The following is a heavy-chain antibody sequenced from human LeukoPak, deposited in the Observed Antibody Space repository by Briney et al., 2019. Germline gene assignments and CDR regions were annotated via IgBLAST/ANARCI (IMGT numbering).Heavy chain of an antibody. CDR3: AKSIGYCTNGVCYPFDY. J-gene: IGHJ4*02. CDR2: ISGSGGST. CDR1: GFTFSSYA. D-gene: IGHD2-8*01. V-gene: IGHV3-23*01. Sequence: QTGGSLRLSCAASGFTFSSYAMSWVRQAPGKGLEWVSAISGSGGSTYYADSVKGRFTISRDNSKNTLYLQMNSLRAEDTAVYYCAKSIGYCTNGVCYPFDYWGQGTLVTVSS.